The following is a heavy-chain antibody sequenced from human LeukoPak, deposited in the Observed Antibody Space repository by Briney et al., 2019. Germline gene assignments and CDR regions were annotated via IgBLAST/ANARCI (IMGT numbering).Heavy chain of an antibody. Sequence: ASVKVSCKASGYTFTSYAMNWVRQAPGQWLEWMGWINTNTGNPTYAQGFTGRFIFSLDTSVSTAYLQISSLKAEDTAVYYCARAGGFGELSDFDYWGQGTLVTVSS. CDR3: ARAGGFGELSDFDY. CDR1: GYTFTSYA. CDR2: INTNTGNP. J-gene: IGHJ4*02. D-gene: IGHD3-10*01. V-gene: IGHV7-4-1*02.